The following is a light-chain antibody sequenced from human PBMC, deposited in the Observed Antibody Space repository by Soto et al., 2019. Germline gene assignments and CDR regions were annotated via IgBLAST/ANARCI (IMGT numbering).Light chain of an antibody. CDR1: SSDVGGYNY. Sequence: QSVLTQPPSASGSPGQSVTISCTGTSSDVGGYNYVSWYQQHPAKAPKLMIYEVTKRPSGVPDRFSGSKSGNTASLAVSGLQAEGEADYYCCSYAGSNNLKVFGTGTKVTV. V-gene: IGLV2-8*01. J-gene: IGLJ1*01. CDR3: CSYAGSNNLKV. CDR2: EVT.